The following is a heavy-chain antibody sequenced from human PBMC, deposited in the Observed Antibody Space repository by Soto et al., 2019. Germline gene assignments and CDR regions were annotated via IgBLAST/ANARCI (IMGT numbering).Heavy chain of an antibody. CDR3: ASISLKDMDV. Sequence: SETLSLTCAVYGGSFSGYYWSWIRQPPGKWLEWIGEINHSGSTNYNPSLKSRVTISVDTSKNQFSLKLSSVTAADTAVYYCASISLKDMDVWGQGXTVTVYS. J-gene: IGHJ6*02. CDR2: INHSGST. V-gene: IGHV4-34*01. CDR1: GGSFSGYY.